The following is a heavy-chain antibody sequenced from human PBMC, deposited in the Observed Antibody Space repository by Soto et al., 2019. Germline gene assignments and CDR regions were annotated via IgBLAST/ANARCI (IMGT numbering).Heavy chain of an antibody. V-gene: IGHV1-69*13. Sequence: ASVKVSCKASGGTFSSYAISCVRQAPGQGLEWMGGIIPIFGTANYAQKFQGRVTITADESTSTAYMELSSLRSEDTAVYYCARAGIAAAGIYYYYYGMDVWGQGTTVTVSS. CDR2: IIPIFGTA. J-gene: IGHJ6*02. CDR3: ARAGIAAAGIYYYYYGMDV. D-gene: IGHD6-13*01. CDR1: GGTFSSYA.